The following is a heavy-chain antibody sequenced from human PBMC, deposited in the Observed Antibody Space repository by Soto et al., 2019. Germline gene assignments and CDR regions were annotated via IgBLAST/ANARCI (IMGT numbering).Heavy chain of an antibody. D-gene: IGHD3-16*01. J-gene: IGHJ4*02. CDR1: GDSVSGNSAA. CDR2: TYYRSRWYN. V-gene: IGHV6-1*01. Sequence: PSQTLSLTCAISGDSVSGNSAAWNWIRQSPSRGLEWLGRTYYRSRWYNDYAVSVKSRITVTPDTSKNQFSLHLNSVTPEDTAVYYCASEFPYYVSSASSTDYWGQGALVTVSS. CDR3: ASEFPYYVSSASSTDY.